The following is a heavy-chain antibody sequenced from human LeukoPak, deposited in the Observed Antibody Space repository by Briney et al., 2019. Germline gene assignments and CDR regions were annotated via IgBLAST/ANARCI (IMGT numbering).Heavy chain of an antibody. CDR2: ISDTGATK. D-gene: IGHD3-3*01. V-gene: IGHV3-23*01. CDR3: AKDLGTYYDFWSGYSDAFDI. CDR1: GFTFDDYG. Sequence: GGSLRLSCAASGFTFDDYGMSWVRQAPGKGLEWVSVISDTGATKFYADSVKGRFTISRDNSKNTLYLQMNSLRAEDTAVYYCAKDLGTYYDFWSGYSDAFDIWGQGTMVTVSS. J-gene: IGHJ3*02.